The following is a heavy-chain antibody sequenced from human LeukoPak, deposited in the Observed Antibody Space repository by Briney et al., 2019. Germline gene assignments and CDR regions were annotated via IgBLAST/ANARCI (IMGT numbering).Heavy chain of an antibody. CDR1: GGTFSSYA. D-gene: IGHD3-22*01. J-gene: IGHJ5*02. CDR2: IIPIFGTA. Sequence: ASVKVSCKASGGTFSSYAISWVRQAPGQGLEWMGGIIPIFGTANYAQKFQGRVTITADESTSTAYMELSSLRSEDTAVYYCAREAAMITNWFDPWGQGTLVTVSS. CDR3: AREAAMITNWFDP. V-gene: IGHV1-69*13.